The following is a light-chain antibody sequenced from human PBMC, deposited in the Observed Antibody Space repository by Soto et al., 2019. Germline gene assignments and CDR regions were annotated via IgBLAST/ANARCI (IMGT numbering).Light chain of an antibody. CDR3: QQTYNVPIT. CDR2: AAS. V-gene: IGKV1-39*01. J-gene: IGKJ5*01. Sequence: DIKMTQSPSSLSASVGDRVTIPCLASQIISTSLAWYQQQPGKAPKLLIYAASSLQSGVPSRFSGSGSGTHFTLTITSLQPEDSATYYCQQTYNVPITFGQGTRLEIK. CDR1: QIISTS.